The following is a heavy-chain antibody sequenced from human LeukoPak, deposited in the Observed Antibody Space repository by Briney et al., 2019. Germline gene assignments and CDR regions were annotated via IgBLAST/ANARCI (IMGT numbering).Heavy chain of an antibody. CDR1: GYTFTSYA. J-gene: IGHJ6*03. D-gene: IGHD3-10*01. Sequence: ASVKVSCKASGYTFTSYAMHWVRHAPGQRLEWMGWINAGNGNTKYSQEVQGRVTITRDTSASTAYMELSSLRSEDMAVYYCAREVTGRGPMDYYYYMDVWGKGTTVTVSS. V-gene: IGHV1-3*03. CDR2: INAGNGNT. CDR3: AREVTGRGPMDYYYYMDV.